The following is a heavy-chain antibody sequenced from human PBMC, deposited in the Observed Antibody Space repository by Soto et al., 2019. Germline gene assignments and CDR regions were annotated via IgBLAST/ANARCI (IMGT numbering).Heavy chain of an antibody. CDR2: ISGSGGST. CDR3: ARDVGSSGSSRWFDT. V-gene: IGHV3-23*01. Sequence: GESLKISCAASGFTFSNYAMSWVRQAPGKGLEWVSAISGSGGSTYYADSVKGRFTISRDQSKSTLYLQVNSLRAEDTATYYCARDVGSSGSSRWFDTWGQGTLVTVSS. J-gene: IGHJ5*02. D-gene: IGHD3-10*01. CDR1: GFTFSNYA.